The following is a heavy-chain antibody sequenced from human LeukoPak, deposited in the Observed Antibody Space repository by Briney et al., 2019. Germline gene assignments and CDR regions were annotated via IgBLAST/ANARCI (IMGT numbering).Heavy chain of an antibody. CDR2: ISPYNGNT. D-gene: IGHD1-1*01. V-gene: IGHV1-18*01. CDR3: AGVRFGHWNDPGPFDY. J-gene: IGHJ4*02. CDR1: GYTFTSFG. Sequence: ASVKVSCKASGYTFTSFGISWVRQAPGQGLEWMGWISPYNGNTNYAQKLQGRVTMTTDTSTSTAYMDLRSLRSDDTAVYYCAGVRFGHWNDPGPFDYWGQGTLVTVSS.